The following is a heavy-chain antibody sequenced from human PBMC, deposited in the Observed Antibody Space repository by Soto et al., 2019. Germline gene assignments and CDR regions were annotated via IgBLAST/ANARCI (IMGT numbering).Heavy chain of an antibody. J-gene: IGHJ4*02. CDR3: ASPRQGNYDFLSGYHALDY. D-gene: IGHD3-3*01. V-gene: IGHV4-39*01. CDR1: GGSISSSRSY. CDR2: FYYTGGT. Sequence: SETLSLTCTVSGGSISSSRSYWGWVRQPPGKGLEWIVSFYYTGGTYSTYYNPSLKSRVTISVDTSKSQFSLNLRSVTAADAAVYYCASPRQGNYDFLSGYHALDYWGPGTLVTVSS.